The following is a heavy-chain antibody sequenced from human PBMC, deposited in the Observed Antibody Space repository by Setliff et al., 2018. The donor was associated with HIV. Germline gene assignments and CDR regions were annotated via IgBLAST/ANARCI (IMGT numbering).Heavy chain of an antibody. CDR1: GFTFSSYV. D-gene: IGHD6-13*01. CDR2: IRNDGSDK. J-gene: IGHJ4*02. CDR3: AKNLYSSRWSPLDY. Sequence: GESLKISCAASGFTFSSYVMHWVRQAPGKGLEWVAYIRNDGSDKYAAVSLRGRFTISRDNSKNTLYLQMNSLRTEDTAVYFCAKNLYSSRWSPLDYWGQGTLVTVS. V-gene: IGHV3-30*02.